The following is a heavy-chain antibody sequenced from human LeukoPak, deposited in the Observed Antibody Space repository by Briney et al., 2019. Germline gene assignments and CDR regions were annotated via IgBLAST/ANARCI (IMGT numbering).Heavy chain of an antibody. CDR2: IYYSGST. CDR3: ARILKTYYYYYYGMDV. J-gene: IGHJ6*02. CDR1: GGSISSSSYY. Sequence: SETLSLTCTVSGGSISSSSYYWGWIRQPPGKGLEWIGSIYYSGSTYYNPSLKSRVTISVDTSKNQFSLKLSSVTAADTAVYYCARILKTYYYYYYGMDVWGQGTTVTVSS. V-gene: IGHV4-39*07.